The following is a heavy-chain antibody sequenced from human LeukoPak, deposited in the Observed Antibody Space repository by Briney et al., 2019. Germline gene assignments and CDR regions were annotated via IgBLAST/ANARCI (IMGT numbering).Heavy chain of an antibody. J-gene: IGHJ3*02. D-gene: IGHD1-26*01. V-gene: IGHV1-18*03. Sequence: GASVKVSCKASGYTFTSYGISWVRQAPGQGLEWMGWISAYNGNTNYAQKLQGRVTITRDTSPSTAYMELSSLRSEDMAVYYCARDEIVGASSTQGAFDIWGQGTMVTVSS. CDR2: ISAYNGNT. CDR3: ARDEIVGASSTQGAFDI. CDR1: GYTFTSYG.